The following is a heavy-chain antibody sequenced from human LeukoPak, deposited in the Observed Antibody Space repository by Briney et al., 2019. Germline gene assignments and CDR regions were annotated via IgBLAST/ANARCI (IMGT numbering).Heavy chain of an antibody. D-gene: IGHD2-15*01. J-gene: IGHJ4*02. CDR1: GFTFSNYR. CDR2: INSDGSST. Sequence: GGSLRLSCAASGFTFSNYRMYWVRQAPGKGLVWVSRINSDGSSTTYADSVKGRFTISRDNAKNTLYLQMNSLRAEDTSIYYCARVKDSPLWGQGTLVTVSS. V-gene: IGHV3-74*01. CDR3: ARVKDSPL.